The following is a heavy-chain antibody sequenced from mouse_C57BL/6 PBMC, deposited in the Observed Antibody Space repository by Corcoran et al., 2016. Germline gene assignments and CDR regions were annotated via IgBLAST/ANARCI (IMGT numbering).Heavy chain of an antibody. CDR3: AREHDY. CDR1: GYSITSGYY. V-gene: IGHV3-6*01. CDR2: ISYDGSN. Sequence: DVQLQESGPGLVKPSQSLSLTCSVTGYSITSGYYWNWIRQFPGNKLEWMGYISYDGSNNYNPSLKNRISITRDTSKNQFFLKLNSVTTEDTATYYCAREHDYWGQGTTLTVSS. J-gene: IGHJ2*01.